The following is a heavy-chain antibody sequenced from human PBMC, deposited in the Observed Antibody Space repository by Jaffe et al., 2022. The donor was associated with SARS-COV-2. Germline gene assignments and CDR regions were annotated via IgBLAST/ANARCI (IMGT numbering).Heavy chain of an antibody. CDR3: ARASPGMDV. CDR2: IGGSRDSYI. J-gene: IGHJ6*02. V-gene: IGHV3-21*02. CDR1: GFTFSDFT. Sequence: EVQLVESGGGLVKPGGSLRLSCAAAGFTFSDFTMNWVRQAPGKGLDWISWIGGSRDSYIDYADSVKGRFTISRDNAKNSLSLQMNNLRPDDTGVYYCARASPGMDVWGQGTTVIVSS.